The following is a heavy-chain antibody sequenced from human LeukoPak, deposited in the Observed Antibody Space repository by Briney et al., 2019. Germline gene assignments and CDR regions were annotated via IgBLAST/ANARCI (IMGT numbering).Heavy chain of an antibody. V-gene: IGHV1-69*13. D-gene: IGHD1-26*01. CDR2: IIPIFGTA. CDR3: AIAASSGSYYAVAFDI. J-gene: IGHJ3*02. CDR1: GGTFSSYA. Sequence: GASVKVSCKASGGTFSSYAISWVRQAPGQGLEWMGGIIPIFGTANYAQKFQGRVTITADESTSTAYMELSSLRSEDTAVYYCAIAASSGSYYAVAFDIWGQGTMVTVSS.